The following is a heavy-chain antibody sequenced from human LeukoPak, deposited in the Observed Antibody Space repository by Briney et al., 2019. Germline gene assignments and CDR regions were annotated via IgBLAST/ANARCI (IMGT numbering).Heavy chain of an antibody. CDR2: INPNRGGT. V-gene: IGHV1-2*06. CDR1: GYTFTGYY. D-gene: IGHD2-21*02. J-gene: IGHJ4*02. CDR3: AREVAYCGGDCYFAL. Sequence: ASVKVSCKASGYTFTGYYMHWVGQAPGQGLEWMGRINPNRGGTNYEQKFQGRVTINRDTSSSTAYMELSRLRSDDTAVYYCAREVAYCGGDCYFALWGQGTLVTVSS.